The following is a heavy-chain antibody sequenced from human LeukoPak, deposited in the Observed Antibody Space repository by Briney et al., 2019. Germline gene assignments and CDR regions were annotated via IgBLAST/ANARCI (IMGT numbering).Heavy chain of an antibody. V-gene: IGHV3-74*01. Sequence: GGSLRLSCAASGFTFSSYWMHWVRQAPGKGLVWVSRIESDGSSTTYADSVKGRFTISRDNAKNTLYLQMNSLRAEDTAVYYCARDQVVGANVRDALDIWGQGTMVTVSS. D-gene: IGHD1-26*01. CDR2: IESDGSST. J-gene: IGHJ3*02. CDR3: ARDQVVGANVRDALDI. CDR1: GFTFSSYW.